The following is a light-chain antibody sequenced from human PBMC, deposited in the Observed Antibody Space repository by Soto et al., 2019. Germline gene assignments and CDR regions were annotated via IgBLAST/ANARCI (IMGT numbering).Light chain of an antibody. CDR3: QQYGSSPST. V-gene: IGKV3-20*01. J-gene: IGKJ5*01. CDR2: GAS. CDR1: QSVSSSY. Sequence: EIVLTQSPGTLSLSPGEGATLSCRASQSVSSSYLAWYQQNPGQAPRLLIYGASTRATDIPDRFSGSGSGTDFTLTIGRLEPEDFAVYYCQQYGSSPSTFGQGIRLEIK.